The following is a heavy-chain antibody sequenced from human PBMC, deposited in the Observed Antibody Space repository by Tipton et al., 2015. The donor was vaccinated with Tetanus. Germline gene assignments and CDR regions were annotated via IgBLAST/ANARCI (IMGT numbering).Heavy chain of an antibody. CDR2: IYPGDPDT. Sequence: EVQLVQSGGEVKKPGESLKISCKGSGYIFNNYWIGWVRQKPGKGLEWMGIIYPGDPDTRYSPSFQGQVTISVDKSINTAYLQWSSLKASDTSMFYCARAHCTDGVCNFDFWGQGALVTVAS. CDR1: GYIFNNYW. D-gene: IGHD2-8*01. V-gene: IGHV5-51*01. CDR3: ARAHCTDGVCNFDF. J-gene: IGHJ4*02.